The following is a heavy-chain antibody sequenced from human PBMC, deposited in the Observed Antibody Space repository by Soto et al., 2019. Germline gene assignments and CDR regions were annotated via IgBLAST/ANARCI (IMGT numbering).Heavy chain of an antibody. CDR1: GYTFTAYY. V-gene: IGHV1-2*02. CDR3: ARNMDYYYGPGSGNGHGV. J-gene: IGHJ6*02. D-gene: IGHD3-10*01. CDR2: INPKFGDT. Sequence: QVQLVQSGAEVKEPGDSVRVSCEASGYTFTAYYIHWVRQAPGQGLEWMGWINPKFGDTTYAQDFHGRLTLTRDMSISTVDMDLSSLTSDDTAIYYCARNMDYYYGPGSGNGHGVWGQGTTVHVFS.